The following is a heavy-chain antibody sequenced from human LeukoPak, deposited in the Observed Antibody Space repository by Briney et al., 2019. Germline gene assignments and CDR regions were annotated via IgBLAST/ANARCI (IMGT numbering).Heavy chain of an antibody. CDR3: ARIDHSGWYG. V-gene: IGHV4-4*02. CDR1: GGPISTSNW. J-gene: IGHJ4*02. D-gene: IGHD6-19*01. Sequence: SGTLSLTCAVSGGPISTSNWWSWVRQPPGKGLEWIGEIYHTGSTNYNPSLKSRVTISLDKSKNQFSLKLSSVTAADTAVYYCARIDHSGWYGWGQGTLVTVSS. CDR2: IYHTGST.